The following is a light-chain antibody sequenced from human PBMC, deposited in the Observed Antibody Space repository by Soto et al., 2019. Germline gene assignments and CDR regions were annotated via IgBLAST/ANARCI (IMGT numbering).Light chain of an antibody. CDR3: QQYNSWPPIT. CDR2: GAS. V-gene: IGKV3-15*01. CDR1: ESVCSN. J-gene: IGKJ5*01. Sequence: EVVMTQSPATLSVSPGERATLSCRASESVCSNFAWYQQRPGQAPRLVIYGASTRATGIPDRFSGGGSGTEFTLTISSLQSKDFAVYYCQQYNSWPPITFGQGTRLEIK.